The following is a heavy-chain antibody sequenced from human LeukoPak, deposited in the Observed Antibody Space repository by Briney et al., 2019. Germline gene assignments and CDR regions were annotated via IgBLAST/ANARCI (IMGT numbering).Heavy chain of an antibody. J-gene: IGHJ5*02. D-gene: IGHD1-7*01. V-gene: IGHV4-34*01. CDR3: ASSKYNWNWRYNWFDP. CDR1: GGSFSGYY. CDR2: INHSGST. Sequence: SETLSLTCAAYGGSFSGYYWSWIRQPPGKGLEWIGEINHSGSTNYNPSLKSRVTISVDTSKNQFSLKLSSVTAAGTAVYYCASSKYNWNWRYNWFDPWGQGTLVTVSS.